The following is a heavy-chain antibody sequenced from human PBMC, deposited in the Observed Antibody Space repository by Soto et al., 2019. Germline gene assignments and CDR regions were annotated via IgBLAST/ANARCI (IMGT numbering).Heavy chain of an antibody. CDR2: IYPADSAT. D-gene: IGHD4-17*01. Sequence: GESLKISCEASGYSFTTYWIAWVRQMPGKGLESMGFIYPADSATRYSPSFQGQVTISADKSISTAYLQWSSLKASDTAMYYCARSYTGDYEYYFDYWGQGTLVTVSS. J-gene: IGHJ4*02. V-gene: IGHV5-51*01. CDR1: GYSFTTYW. CDR3: ARSYTGDYEYYFDY.